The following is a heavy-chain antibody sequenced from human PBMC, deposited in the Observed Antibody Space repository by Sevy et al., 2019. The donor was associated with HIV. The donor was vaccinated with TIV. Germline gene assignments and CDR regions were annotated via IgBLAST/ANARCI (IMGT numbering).Heavy chain of an antibody. J-gene: IGHJ4*02. CDR1: EFIFISYA. V-gene: IGHV3-23*01. D-gene: IGHD6-19*01. CDR2: ISGSGGST. Sequence: GGSLRLSCAASEFIFISYAMSWVRQAPGKGLEWVSSISGSGGSTYYADSGKGRFTVPRDNSKNMLYLQMNSLRAEDTAVYYCAKEELSGFYWGQGTLVTVSS. CDR3: AKEELSGFY.